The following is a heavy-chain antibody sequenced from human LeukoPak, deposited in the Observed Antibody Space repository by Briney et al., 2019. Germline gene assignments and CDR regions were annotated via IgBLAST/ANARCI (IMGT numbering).Heavy chain of an antibody. V-gene: IGHV3-7*01. D-gene: IGHD1-26*01. CDR3: ARDSDGSYTDY. J-gene: IGHJ4*02. Sequence: GGSLRLSCAASGFTFSSYWMSWVRQAPGKGLEWVANIKEDGSEKYYVDSVKGRFTISRDNAKSSLYLQMNSLRAEDTAVYYCARDSDGSYTDYWGQGTLVTVSS. CDR2: IKEDGSEK. CDR1: GFTFSSYW.